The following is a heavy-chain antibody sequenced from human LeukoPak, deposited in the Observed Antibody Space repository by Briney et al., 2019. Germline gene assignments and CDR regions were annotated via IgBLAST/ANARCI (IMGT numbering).Heavy chain of an antibody. CDR1: GFTFSSYS. CDR3: ARKSASGNYPLDY. J-gene: IGHJ4*02. D-gene: IGHD3-10*01. Sequence: PGGSLRLSCAASGFTFSSYSMNWVRQAPGKGLEWVAFIRYDGSNKYYADSVKGRFTISRDNAKNTVFLQMSSLRAEDTALYYCARKSASGNYPLDYWGQGTLVTVSS. CDR2: IRYDGSNK. V-gene: IGHV3-30*02.